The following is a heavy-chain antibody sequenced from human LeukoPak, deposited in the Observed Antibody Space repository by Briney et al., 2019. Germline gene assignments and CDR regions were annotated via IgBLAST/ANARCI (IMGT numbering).Heavy chain of an antibody. CDR3: ARERITMVRGGIKKDTEYYNYYYMDV. J-gene: IGHJ6*03. Sequence: TSETLSLTCTVSGGSISSSSYYWGWIRQPPGKGLEWIGSIYYSGSTYYNPSLKSRVTISVDTSKNQFSLKLSSVTAADTAVYYCARERITMVRGGIKKDTEYYNYYYMDVWGKGTTDTISS. V-gene: IGHV4-39*07. CDR2: IYYSGST. CDR1: GGSISSSSYY. D-gene: IGHD3-10*01.